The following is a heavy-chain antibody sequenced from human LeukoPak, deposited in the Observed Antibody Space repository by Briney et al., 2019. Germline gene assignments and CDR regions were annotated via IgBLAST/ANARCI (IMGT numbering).Heavy chain of an antibody. CDR2: ISAYNGNT. J-gene: IGHJ6*02. CDR3: ARELVVVRAASGEYYYYGMDV. D-gene: IGHD2-2*01. CDR1: GYTFTIYA. Sequence: ASVKVSSKASGYTFTIYAISWVRQAPGQGLERMVWISAYNGNTNCAQKLQGRVTMTTDTSTSTAYMELRSLRSDDTAVYYCARELVVVRAASGEYYYYGMDVWGQGTTVTVSS. V-gene: IGHV1-18*01.